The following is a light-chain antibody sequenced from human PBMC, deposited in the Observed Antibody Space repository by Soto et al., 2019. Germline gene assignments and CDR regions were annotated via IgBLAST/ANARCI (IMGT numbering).Light chain of an antibody. CDR1: QSFNSSY. Sequence: EVVLTQSPGTLSLSPGERVTISYRASQSFNSSYLAWYQPKPGQAPRLLLYGASSRATGIADRFSGSGSGTDFTLTISRLEPEDFAVYYCHQHASSPRTFGQGTKVEIK. J-gene: IGKJ1*01. CDR2: GAS. CDR3: HQHASSPRT. V-gene: IGKV3-20*01.